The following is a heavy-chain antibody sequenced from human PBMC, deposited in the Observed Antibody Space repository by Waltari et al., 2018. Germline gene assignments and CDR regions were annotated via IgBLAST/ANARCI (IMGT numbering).Heavy chain of an antibody. CDR3: ARDHYGDYVLGVWYFDL. V-gene: IGHV1-69*01. CDR1: GGTFSSYA. D-gene: IGHD4-17*01. J-gene: IGHJ2*01. CDR2: IIPIFGTA. Sequence: QVQLVQSGAEVKKPGSSVKVSCKASGGTFSSYAISWVRQAPGQGLGWMGGIIPIFGTANYAQKFQGRVTITADESTSTAYMELSSLRSEDTAVYYCARDHYGDYVLGVWYFDLWGRGTLVTVSS.